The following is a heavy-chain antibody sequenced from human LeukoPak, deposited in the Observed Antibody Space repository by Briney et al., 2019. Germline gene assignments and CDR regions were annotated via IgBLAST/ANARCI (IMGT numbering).Heavy chain of an antibody. D-gene: IGHD3-22*01. Sequence: GGSLRLSCAASGFTFSNAWMSWVRQAPGKGLEWVGRIKCKTDGGTTDYAAPVKGRFTISRDDSKNTLYLQMNSLKTEDTAVYYCTTEDHIFRRSSGYSVGAFDIWGQGTMVTVSS. V-gene: IGHV3-15*01. J-gene: IGHJ3*02. CDR2: IKCKTDGGTT. CDR1: GFTFSNAW. CDR3: TTEDHIFRRSSGYSVGAFDI.